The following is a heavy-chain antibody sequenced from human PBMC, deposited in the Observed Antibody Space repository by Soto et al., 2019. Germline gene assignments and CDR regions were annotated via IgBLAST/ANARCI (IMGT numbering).Heavy chain of an antibody. CDR1: GGSISSGDYY. CDR3: ARARPGGSNWFDP. D-gene: IGHD2-8*02. V-gene: IGHV4-30-4*01. CDR2: IYYSGST. Sequence: QVQLQESGPGLVKPSQTLSLTCTVSGGSISSGDYYWSWIRQPPGKGLEWIGYIYYSGSTYYNPSLNSRVTISVDTSKNQCSLKLSSVTAADTAVYYCARARPGGSNWFDPWGQGTLVTVSS. J-gene: IGHJ5*02.